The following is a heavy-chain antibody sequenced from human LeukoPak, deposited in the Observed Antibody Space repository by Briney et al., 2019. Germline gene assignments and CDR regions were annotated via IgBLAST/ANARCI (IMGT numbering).Heavy chain of an antibody. CDR2: ISPNSGGT. D-gene: IGHD5-12*01. J-gene: IGHJ4*02. Sequence: ASVKVSCKASGDTFTGYYMHWVRQAPGQGLEWMGWISPNSGGTNYAQKFQGRVTMTRDTSISTAYMELSSRRSDDTAVYYCARDRAVATIGGVDYWGQGTLVTVPS. CDR1: GDTFTGYY. V-gene: IGHV1-2*02. CDR3: ARDRAVATIGGVDY.